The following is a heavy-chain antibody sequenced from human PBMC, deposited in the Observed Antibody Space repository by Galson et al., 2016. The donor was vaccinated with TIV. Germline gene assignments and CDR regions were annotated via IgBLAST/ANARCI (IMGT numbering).Heavy chain of an antibody. CDR1: GLTFSSYW. Sequence: SLRLSCAGYGLTFSSYWMFWVRQAPGKGLEWVANIKQDGRETHYVDSVKGRFTISRDNAENSVYLQMDSLRAEDTATYYCARDRGIEFWNGFDDWGQGNLVTVSS. J-gene: IGHJ4*02. D-gene: IGHD3-3*01. CDR2: IKQDGRET. V-gene: IGHV3-7*03. CDR3: ARDRGIEFWNGFDD.